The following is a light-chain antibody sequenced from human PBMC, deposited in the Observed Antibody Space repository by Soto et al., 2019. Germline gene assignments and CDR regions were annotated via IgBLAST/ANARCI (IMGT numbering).Light chain of an antibody. CDR3: SSYTSTNTLV. CDR2: EVN. Sequence: QSALTQPASVSGSPGQSITISCTGTSGDVGGYNYVSWYQQHPGKAPKLMIYEVNNRPSGVSFRFSGSKSGSTASLTISGLQAEDEADYYCSSYTSTNTLVFGGGTKLTVL. CDR1: SGDVGGYNY. J-gene: IGLJ2*01. V-gene: IGLV2-14*01.